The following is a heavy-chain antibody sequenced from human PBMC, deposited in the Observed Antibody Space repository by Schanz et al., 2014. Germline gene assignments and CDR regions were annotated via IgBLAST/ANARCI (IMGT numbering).Heavy chain of an antibody. J-gene: IGHJ4*02. Sequence: QVHLVQSESELKNPGASVKVSCKTSGYSFSTYAMNWVRQAPGQGLEWMGWINTKTGNPTYAQGFTGRFVFSLDTSASTTHLQITNPEADDTAVYDCARGYCAGTSCSIFDYWGQGTLVTVSS. CDR2: INTKTGNP. D-gene: IGHD2-2*01. CDR1: GYSFSTYA. V-gene: IGHV7-4-1*02. CDR3: ARGYCAGTSCSIFDY.